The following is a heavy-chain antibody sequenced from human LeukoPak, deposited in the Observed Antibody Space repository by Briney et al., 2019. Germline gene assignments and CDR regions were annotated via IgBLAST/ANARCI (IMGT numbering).Heavy chain of an antibody. CDR2: IYDSGST. CDR3: ARASIAARRYYYYMDD. Sequence: SETLSLTCTVSGGSISSSSYYWGWIRQPPGKGLEWIGSIYDSGSTYNNPSLKSRVTISVDTSKNQFSLKLNSVTAADTAVYYCARASIAARRYYYYMDDWGQGTLVTVSS. J-gene: IGHJ4*02. CDR1: GGSISSSSYY. D-gene: IGHD6-6*01. V-gene: IGHV4-39*07.